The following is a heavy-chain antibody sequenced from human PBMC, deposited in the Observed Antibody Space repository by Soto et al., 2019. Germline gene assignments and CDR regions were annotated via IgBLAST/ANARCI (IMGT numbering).Heavy chain of an antibody. CDR1: AYSISTGYY. CDR2: FFHSGRT. CDR3: ARDPFYASGGNSSYFGL. J-gene: IGHJ2*01. D-gene: IGHD2-21*02. V-gene: IGHV4-38-2*02. Sequence: SETLSLTCAPSAYSISTGYYWIWICPPPGKGVEWLGNFFHSGRTYFNASLESRVTRSVDKSKNQFPLRLRSVHAADPSIYYCARDPFYASGGNSSYFGLWVRVPMV.